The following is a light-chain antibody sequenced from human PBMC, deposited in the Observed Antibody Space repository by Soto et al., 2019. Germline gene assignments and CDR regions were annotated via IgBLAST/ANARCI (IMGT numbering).Light chain of an antibody. J-gene: IGKJ1*01. CDR3: HHYNSYSEA. Sequence: DIQMTQSPSTLSGSVGDRVTITCRASQTISSWLAWYQQKPGKAPKLLIYKASTLKSGVPSRFSGSGSGTEFTLTISSLQPDDFATYYCHHYNSYSEAFGQATKVDIK. CDR1: QTISSW. CDR2: KAS. V-gene: IGKV1-5*03.